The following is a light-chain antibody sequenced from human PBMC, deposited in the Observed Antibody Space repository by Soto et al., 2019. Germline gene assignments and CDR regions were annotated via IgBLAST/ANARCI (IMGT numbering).Light chain of an antibody. Sequence: AIQLTQSPSSLPASVGDRVIITCRASQGIRGALAWYQQKPGKAPKLLIYDASSLESGVPSRFSGSGSGTDFTLSISSLQPEDFATYYCQQFKSYPLTFGGGTKVEIK. V-gene: IGKV1-13*02. CDR1: QGIRGA. CDR3: QQFKSYPLT. CDR2: DAS. J-gene: IGKJ4*01.